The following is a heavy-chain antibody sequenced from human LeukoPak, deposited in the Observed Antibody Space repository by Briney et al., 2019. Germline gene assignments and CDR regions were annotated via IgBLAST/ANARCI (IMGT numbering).Heavy chain of an antibody. CDR2: TYYRSKWYN. V-gene: IGHV6-1*01. Sequence: SQTLSLTCAISGDSVSSNTTACNWIRQSPSRGLEWLGRTYYRSKWYNDYAASVKSRITINPDTSKNQFFLHLNSGTAEDTAVYYCVRGGQGDGYSADEAFDFWGQGTVVTVSS. CDR3: VRGGQGDGYSADEAFDF. CDR1: GDSVSSNTTA. D-gene: IGHD5-24*01. J-gene: IGHJ3*01.